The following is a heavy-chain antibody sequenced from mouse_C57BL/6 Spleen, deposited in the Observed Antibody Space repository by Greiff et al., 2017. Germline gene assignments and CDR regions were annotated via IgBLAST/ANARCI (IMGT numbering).Heavy chain of an antibody. CDR1: GSAFTNYL. CDR2: FNPGSGGT. V-gene: IGHV1-54*01. CDR3: ARNGNIAY. J-gene: IGHJ3*01. D-gene: IGHD2-1*01. Sequence: QVQLQQSGAELVRPGTSVRVSCRASGSAFTNYLIGGVKQRPGQGLEWIGVFNPGSGGTNYNEKFKGKATLTADKSSSTAYMQLSSLTSEDSAVYFCARNGNIAYWGQGTLVTVSA.